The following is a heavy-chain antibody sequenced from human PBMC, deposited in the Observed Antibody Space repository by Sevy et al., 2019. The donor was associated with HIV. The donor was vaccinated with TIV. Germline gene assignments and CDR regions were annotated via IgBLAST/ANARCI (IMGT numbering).Heavy chain of an antibody. CDR1: GYTFTSYD. Sequence: ASVKVSCKASGYTFTSYDINWVRQATGQGLEWMGWMNPNSGNTGYTQKFQGRVTMTRNTSISTAYMELSSLTSEDTAVYYCARGLSYYDILTGYYPAPYYYYGMDVWGQGTTVTGSS. CDR2: MNPNSGNT. D-gene: IGHD3-9*01. J-gene: IGHJ6*02. CDR3: ARGLSYYDILTGYYPAPYYYYGMDV. V-gene: IGHV1-8*01.